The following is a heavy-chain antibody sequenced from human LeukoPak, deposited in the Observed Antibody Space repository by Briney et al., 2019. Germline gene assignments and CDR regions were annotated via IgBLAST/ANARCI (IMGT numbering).Heavy chain of an antibody. Sequence: ASVKVSCKASGYTFTGYYMHWVRQAPGQGLEWMGWINPNSGGTNYAQKFQGRVTMTRDTSISTAYMELSRLRSDDTAVYYCARDRMGAAATSYYYYYGMDVSGQGTTVTVSS. CDR1: GYTFTGYY. CDR3: ARDRMGAAATSYYYYYGMDV. D-gene: IGHD6-13*01. J-gene: IGHJ6*02. CDR2: INPNSGGT. V-gene: IGHV1-2*02.